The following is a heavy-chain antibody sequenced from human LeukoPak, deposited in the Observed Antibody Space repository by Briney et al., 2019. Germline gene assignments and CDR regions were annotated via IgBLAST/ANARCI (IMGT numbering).Heavy chain of an antibody. J-gene: IGHJ4*02. V-gene: IGHV5-51*01. CDR3: ATYSSGMAYDYFDY. Sequence: GESLKISCKGSGYSFTNYWIGWVRQMPGKGLEWMGIIYPGDSDTRYSPSFQGQVAISADKSINTAYLQWSSLKASDTAMYYCATYSSGMAYDYFDYWGQGTLVTVSS. D-gene: IGHD3-10*01. CDR2: IYPGDSDT. CDR1: GYSFTNYW.